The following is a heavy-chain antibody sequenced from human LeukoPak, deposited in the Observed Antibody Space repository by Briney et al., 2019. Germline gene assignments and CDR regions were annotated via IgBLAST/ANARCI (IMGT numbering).Heavy chain of an antibody. Sequence: GGSLRLSCAASGFTFSNYWMNWVRQAPGKGLEWVANIKEDGSEKNYVGSVKGRFTISRDNAKNSLYLQMNSLRAEDTAVYYCTRDRLACTSTACYSSFDYWGQGTLVTVSS. J-gene: IGHJ4*02. CDR2: IKEDGSEK. CDR3: TRDRLACTSTACYSSFDY. V-gene: IGHV3-7*01. D-gene: IGHD2-2*01. CDR1: GFTFSNYW.